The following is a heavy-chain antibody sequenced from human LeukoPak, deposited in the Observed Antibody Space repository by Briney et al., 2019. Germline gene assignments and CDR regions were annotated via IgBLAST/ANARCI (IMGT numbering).Heavy chain of an antibody. D-gene: IGHD3-22*01. V-gene: IGHV4-59*01. CDR2: IYYSGST. CDR3: ARDSGYQGYFDL. J-gene: IGHJ2*01. Sequence: SETLSLTCTVFGGSISTNYWSWIRQPPGKGLEWIGYIYYSGSTNYNPSLKSRVTISVDTSKNQFSLKLSSVTAADTAVYYCARDSGYQGYFDLWGRGTLVTVSS. CDR1: GGSISTNY.